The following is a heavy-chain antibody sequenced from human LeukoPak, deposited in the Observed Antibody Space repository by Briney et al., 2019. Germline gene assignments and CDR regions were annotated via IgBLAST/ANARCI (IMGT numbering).Heavy chain of an antibody. CDR3: AREGGAVANAFDI. D-gene: IGHD6-19*01. J-gene: IGHJ4*02. CDR2: IYYSGST. CDR1: GGSISSYY. Sequence: SETLSLTCTVSGGSISSYYWSWIRQPPGKGLEWIGYIYYSGSTNYNPSLKSRVAISVDTSKNQFSLKLSSVTAADTAVYYCAREGGAVANAFDIWGQGTLVTVSS. V-gene: IGHV4-59*01.